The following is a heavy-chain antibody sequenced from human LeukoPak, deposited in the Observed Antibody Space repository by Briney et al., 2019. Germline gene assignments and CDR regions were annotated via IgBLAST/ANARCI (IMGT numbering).Heavy chain of an antibody. CDR2: IYSGDSDT. D-gene: IGHD3-9*01. CDR1: GYSFSTYW. CDR3: ARTGNFDY. J-gene: IGHJ4*02. V-gene: IGHV5-51*01. Sequence: GESLKISCKGSGYSFSTYWIAWVRQMPGKGLEWMGIIYSGDSDTRYSPSFQGQVTISADKSISTAYLQWRSLKASDTAMYYCARTGNFDYWGQGTLVTVSS.